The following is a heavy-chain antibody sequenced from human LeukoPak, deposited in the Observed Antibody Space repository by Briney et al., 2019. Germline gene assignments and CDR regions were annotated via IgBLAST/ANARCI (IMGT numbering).Heavy chain of an antibody. CDR1: GFTFSDYY. D-gene: IGHD3-3*01. Sequence: GGSLRLSCAASGFTFSDYYMSWIRQAPGKGLEWVSYISSSGSTIYYADSVKGRFTISRDNAKNSLYLQMNSLRAEDTAVYYCASQTYYDFWSGYWDYYYYYMDVWGKGTTVTVSS. CDR2: ISSSGSTI. J-gene: IGHJ6*03. V-gene: IGHV3-11*04. CDR3: ASQTYYDFWSGYWDYYYYYMDV.